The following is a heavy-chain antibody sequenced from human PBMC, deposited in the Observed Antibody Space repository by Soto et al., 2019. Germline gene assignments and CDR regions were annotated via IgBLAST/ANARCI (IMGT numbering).Heavy chain of an antibody. Sequence: QVPLVQSGAEVKKPGASVKVSCKASGYTFTGYYMHWVRQAPGQGLEWMGWINPNSGGTNYAQKFQGWVTMTRDTSISTAYMELSRLRSDDTAVYYCARGYYNWNDGKTGTNWFDPWGQGTLVTVSS. CDR3: ARGYYNWNDGKTGTNWFDP. V-gene: IGHV1-2*04. J-gene: IGHJ5*02. CDR2: INPNSGGT. CDR1: GYTFTGYY. D-gene: IGHD1-1*01.